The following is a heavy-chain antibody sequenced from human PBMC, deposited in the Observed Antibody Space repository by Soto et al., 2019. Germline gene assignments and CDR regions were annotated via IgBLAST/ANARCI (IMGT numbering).Heavy chain of an antibody. J-gene: IGHJ3*02. CDR1: GGSISSYY. D-gene: IGHD3-9*01. CDR2: IYYSGST. Sequence: QVQLQESGPGLVKPSETLSLTCTVSGGSISSYYWSWIRQPPGKGLEWIGYIYYSGSTNYNPSLKSRVTISVDTSKNQFSLKLSSVTAADTAVYYCARDLSDDILTGYLSPHAFDIWGQGTMVTVSS. CDR3: ARDLSDDILTGYLSPHAFDI. V-gene: IGHV4-59*01.